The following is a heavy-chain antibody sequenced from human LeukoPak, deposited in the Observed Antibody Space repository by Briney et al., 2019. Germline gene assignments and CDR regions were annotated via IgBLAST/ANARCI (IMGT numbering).Heavy chain of an antibody. CDR2: IYYSGGT. D-gene: IGHD1-14*01. Sequence: SETLSLTCTVSGGSISSSSYLWGWIRQPPGKGLEWIGSIYYSGGTYYNPSLKSRVTISVDTSKNQFSLKLRSVTAADTAVYYCARQISINLIDYWGQGTLVTVS. CDR3: ARQISINLIDY. V-gene: IGHV4-39*01. CDR1: GGSISSSSYL. J-gene: IGHJ4*02.